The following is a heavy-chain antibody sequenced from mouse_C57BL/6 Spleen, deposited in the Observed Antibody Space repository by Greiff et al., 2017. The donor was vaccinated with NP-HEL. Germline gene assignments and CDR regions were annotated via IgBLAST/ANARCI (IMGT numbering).Heavy chain of an antibody. CDR1: GYAFSSSW. V-gene: IGHV1-82*01. D-gene: IGHD2-2*01. CDR2: IYPGDGDT. J-gene: IGHJ2*01. CDR3: ARENYYGYDGYFDY. Sequence: VQLQQSGPELVKPGASVKISCKASGYAFSSSWMNWVKQRPGKGLEWIGRIYPGDGDTNYNGKFKGKATLTADKSSSTAYMQLSSLTSEDSAVYFCARENYYGYDGYFDYWGQGTTLTVSS.